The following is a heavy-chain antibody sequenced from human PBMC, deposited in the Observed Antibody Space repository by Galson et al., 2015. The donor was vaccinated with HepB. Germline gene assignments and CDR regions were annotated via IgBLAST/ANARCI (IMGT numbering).Heavy chain of an antibody. V-gene: IGHV3-74*01. Sequence: SLRLSCAASEFTFSIHWMHWVRQAPGKGLEWVSRMNSDGSSSTYADSVKGRFTISRDNAKNTLYLQMNTLRAEDTAVYYCTRVNYDSGCLDFWGRGTLVTVSS. CDR3: TRVNYDSGCLDF. CDR1: EFTFSIHW. D-gene: IGHD3-22*01. J-gene: IGHJ2*01. CDR2: MNSDGSSS.